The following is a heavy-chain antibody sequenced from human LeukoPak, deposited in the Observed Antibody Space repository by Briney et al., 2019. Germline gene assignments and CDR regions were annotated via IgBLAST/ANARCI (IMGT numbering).Heavy chain of an antibody. CDR1: GFTFSSYA. Sequence: PGGSLRLSCAASGFTFSSYAMSWVRQAPGKGLEWVSAISGSGGSTYYADSVKGRFTISRDNSKNTLYLQMNSLRAEDTAVYYCAKVVSIAARPEYYFDYWGQGTLVTVSS. V-gene: IGHV3-23*01. CDR3: AKVVSIAARPEYYFDY. D-gene: IGHD6-6*01. CDR2: ISGSGGST. J-gene: IGHJ4*02.